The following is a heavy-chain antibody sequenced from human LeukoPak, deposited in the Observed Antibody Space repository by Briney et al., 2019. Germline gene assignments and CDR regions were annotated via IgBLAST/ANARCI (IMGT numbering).Heavy chain of an antibody. CDR1: GFTFSSYW. Sequence: GGSLRLSCAASGFTFSSYWMSWVRQAPGKGLEWVANIKQDGSEKYCVDSVKGRFTISRDNAKNSLYLQMNSLRAEDTAVYYCARETYGDYPDYWGQGTLVTVSS. J-gene: IGHJ4*02. CDR3: ARETYGDYPDY. CDR2: IKQDGSEK. V-gene: IGHV3-7*01. D-gene: IGHD4-17*01.